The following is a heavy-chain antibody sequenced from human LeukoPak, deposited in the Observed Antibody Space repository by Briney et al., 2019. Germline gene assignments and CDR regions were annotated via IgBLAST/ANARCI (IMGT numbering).Heavy chain of an antibody. J-gene: IGHJ4*02. CDR1: GGSISSYY. D-gene: IGHD1-7*01. CDR2: IYGSGST. Sequence: SETLSLTCTVSGGSISSYYWSWIRQPPGKGLEWIGHIYGSGSTNYNPSLKSRVTLSVDTSKNRFSLGLSSVTAADTAVYYCASSDWNYARWGQGTLVTVSS. CDR3: ASSDWNYAR. V-gene: IGHV4-59*08.